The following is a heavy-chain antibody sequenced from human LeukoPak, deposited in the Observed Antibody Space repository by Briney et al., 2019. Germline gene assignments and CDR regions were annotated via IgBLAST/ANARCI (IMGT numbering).Heavy chain of an antibody. J-gene: IGHJ6*03. D-gene: IGHD7-27*01. Sequence: LETLSLTCAVAGYSISSGYYWGWIRQPPGKGREWLGCIDHSGSTYYHPSPRSRVTISVATSKIQFSPKLNSVTVADTAVYYCARGGMGTLYYYYYMDVWGKGTTVTVSS. CDR3: ARGGMGTLYYYYYMDV. CDR1: GYSISSGYY. CDR2: IDHSGST. V-gene: IGHV4-38-2*01.